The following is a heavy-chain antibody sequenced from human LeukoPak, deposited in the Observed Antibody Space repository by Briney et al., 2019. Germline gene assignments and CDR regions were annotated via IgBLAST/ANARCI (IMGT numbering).Heavy chain of an antibody. J-gene: IGHJ6*02. CDR2: IIPILGIA. CDR1: GGTFSSYA. V-gene: IGHV1-69*04. CDR3: ARAGAAAERPYGMDV. D-gene: IGHD6-13*01. Sequence: SVKVSCKASGGTFSSYAISWVRQAPGQGLEWRGRIIPILGIANYAQKFQGRVTITADKSTSTAYMELSSLRSEDTAVYYCARAGAAAERPYGMDVWGQGTTVTVSS.